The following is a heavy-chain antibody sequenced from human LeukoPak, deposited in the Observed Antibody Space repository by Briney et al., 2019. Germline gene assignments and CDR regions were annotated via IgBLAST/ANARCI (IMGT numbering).Heavy chain of an antibody. CDR1: GFTFSNYA. CDR2: ITDTGFAT. Sequence: GGSLRLSCAASGFTFSNYAMTWVRQAPGKGLEWVSGITDTGFATFYADSVRGRFTISRDNSRNTLYLQMDSLRAEDTAVYYCARAGFCSTTTCYNPFDYWGQGTRVIVSS. CDR3: ARAGFCSTTTCYNPFDY. J-gene: IGHJ4*02. D-gene: IGHD2-2*01. V-gene: IGHV3-23*01.